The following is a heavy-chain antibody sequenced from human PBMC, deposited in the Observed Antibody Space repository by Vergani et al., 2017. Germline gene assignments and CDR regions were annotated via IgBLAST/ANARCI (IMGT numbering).Heavy chain of an antibody. V-gene: IGHV3-49*03. Sequence: VRLVESGGDLVQPGRSLRLSCTASGLTFGYYAMDWFRPAPGQGLEWVGGIRSKAYGQATIYAASVKGRFTISRDDSKSIAYLQMNNLQTEDTAMYYCVRDQVTMLRGSDALDIWGQGTMVTVSS. CDR3: VRDQVTMLRGSDALDI. J-gene: IGHJ3*02. D-gene: IGHD3-10*01. CDR2: IRSKAYGQAT. CDR1: GLTFGYYA.